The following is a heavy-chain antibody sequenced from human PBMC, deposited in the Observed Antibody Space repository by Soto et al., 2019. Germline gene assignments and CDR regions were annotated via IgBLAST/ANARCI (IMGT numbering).Heavy chain of an antibody. V-gene: IGHV5-51*01. CDR2: IFPDDSDT. CDR1: GYIIKNYW. Sequence: SCKASGYIIKNYWIGWVRQMPGQGLEWMGIIFPDDSDTRYSPSFQGHVTISVDKSISTAYVQWSSLKASDSAIYYCFRGGVTSRTFDYWGQGTLVTV. CDR3: FRGGVTSRTFDY. J-gene: IGHJ4*02. D-gene: IGHD3-16*01.